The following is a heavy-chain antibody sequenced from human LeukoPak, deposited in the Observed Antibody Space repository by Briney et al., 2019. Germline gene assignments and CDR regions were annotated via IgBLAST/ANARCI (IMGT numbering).Heavy chain of an antibody. Sequence: ASVRVSCKASGYTFSDYTFTNYGISWVRQATGQGLEWMGWMNPNSGNTGYAQKFQGRVTMTRNTSISTAYMELSSLRSEDTAVYYCARGGYSYGYGMDVWGQGTTVTVSS. D-gene: IGHD5-18*01. CDR1: GYTFSDYTFTNYG. CDR2: MNPNSGNT. CDR3: ARGGYSYGYGMDV. V-gene: IGHV1-8*02. J-gene: IGHJ6*02.